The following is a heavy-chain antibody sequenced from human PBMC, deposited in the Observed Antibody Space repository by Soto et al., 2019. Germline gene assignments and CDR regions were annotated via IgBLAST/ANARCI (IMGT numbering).Heavy chain of an antibody. V-gene: IGHV4-31*03. J-gene: IGHJ4*02. CDR2: IYYSGST. CDR1: GGSISSGGYY. D-gene: IGHD2-21*02. Sequence: PSETLSLTCTVSGGSISSGGYYWSWIRQHPGKGLEWIGYIYYSGSTYYNPSLKSRVTISVDTSKNQFSLKLSSVTAADTAVYYCASDRGRDCFSSLGGDCARAYFDYWGQGTLVTVSS. CDR3: ASDRGRDCFSSLGGDCARAYFDY.